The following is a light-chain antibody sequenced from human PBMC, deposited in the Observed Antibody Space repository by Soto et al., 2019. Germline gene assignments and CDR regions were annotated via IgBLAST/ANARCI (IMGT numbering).Light chain of an antibody. CDR2: NTN. CDR3: LLAYSGARV. Sequence: QTVVTQEPSLTVSPGGTVTLTCGSSTGAVTTSHFTYWIQQKPGQAPKTLICNTNDKHSWTPARFSGSLLGGKAALTLSGAQPEDEAEYYCLLAYSGARVFGGGTKVTVL. J-gene: IGLJ2*01. V-gene: IGLV7-46*01. CDR1: TGAVTTSHF.